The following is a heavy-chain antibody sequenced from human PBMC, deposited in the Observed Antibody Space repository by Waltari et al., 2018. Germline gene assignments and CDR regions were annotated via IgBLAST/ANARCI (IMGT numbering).Heavy chain of an antibody. Sequence: QVQLVQSGAEVKKPGASVKVSCKVSGYTLTELSMHWVRQAPGNGLEWMGGFDPEDGETIYAQKFQGRVTMTRNTSISTAYMELSSLRSEDTAVYYCARSLTMVRGDESPVTSGYWGQGTLVTVSS. CDR2: FDPEDGET. D-gene: IGHD3-10*01. CDR1: GYTLTELS. CDR3: ARSLTMVRGDESPVTSGY. V-gene: IGHV1-24*01. J-gene: IGHJ4*02.